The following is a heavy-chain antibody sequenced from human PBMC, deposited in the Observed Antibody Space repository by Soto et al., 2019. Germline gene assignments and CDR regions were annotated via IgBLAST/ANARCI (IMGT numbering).Heavy chain of an antibody. V-gene: IGHV1-18*04. Sequence: QVQLVQSGPDLKRPGASMKVSCKASGYTFTSYGISWVRQAPGQGLEWMAWISPLKGRTQYSQKAQGRVTLITDTSSNTAYMEMTTLRVDDTAVYYCAMDDGDRPEYFKLWGQGTLVTVS. J-gene: IGHJ1*01. D-gene: IGHD4-17*01. CDR1: GYTFTSYG. CDR2: ISPLKGRT. CDR3: AMDDGDRPEYFKL.